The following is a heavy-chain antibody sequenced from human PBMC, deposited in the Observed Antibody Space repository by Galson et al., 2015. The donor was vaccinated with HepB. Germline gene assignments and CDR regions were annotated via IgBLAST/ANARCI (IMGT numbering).Heavy chain of an antibody. J-gene: IGHJ4*02. CDR2: IKSKTDGGTT. D-gene: IGHD6-13*01. CDR3: TTDDLYSSSWYPRVY. CDR1: GFTFSNAW. Sequence: SLRLSCAASGFTFSNAWMNWVRQAPGKGLEWVGRIKSKTDGGTTDYAAPVKGRFTISRDDSKNTLYLQMNSLKTEDTAVYYCTTDDLYSSSWYPRVYWGQGTLVTVSS. V-gene: IGHV3-15*07.